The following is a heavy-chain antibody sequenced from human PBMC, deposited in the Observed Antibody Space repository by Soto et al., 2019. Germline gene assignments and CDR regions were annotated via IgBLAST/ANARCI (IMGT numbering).Heavy chain of an antibody. Sequence: ASVKVSCKASGYTFTSYYINWVRQATGQGLEWMGWMNPNSGNTGYAQKFQGRVTMTRNTSISTAYMELSSLRSEDTAVYYCASKLVNHYYLDVWGKGTTVTVSS. V-gene: IGHV1-8*01. CDR1: GYTFTSYY. J-gene: IGHJ6*03. CDR3: ASKLVNHYYLDV. D-gene: IGHD3-9*01. CDR2: MNPNSGNT.